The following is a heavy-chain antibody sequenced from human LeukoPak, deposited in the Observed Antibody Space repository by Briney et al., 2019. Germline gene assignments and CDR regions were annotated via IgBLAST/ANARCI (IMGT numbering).Heavy chain of an antibody. CDR3: TTLDFDY. CDR2: IRNKANSYAT. Sequence: GGSLRLSCAASGFTFSGSDMHWVRQASGKGLEWVGRIRNKANSYATAYAASVKGRFTISRDDSKNTAYLQMNSLKTEDTALYYCTTLDFDYWGQGTLVTVSS. V-gene: IGHV3-73*01. CDR1: GFTFSGSD. J-gene: IGHJ4*02.